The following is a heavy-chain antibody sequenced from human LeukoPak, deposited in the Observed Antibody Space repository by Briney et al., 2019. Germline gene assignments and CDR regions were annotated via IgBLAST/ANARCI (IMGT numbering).Heavy chain of an antibody. CDR1: GFTFSSYG. V-gene: IGHV3-33*01. Sequence: GGSLRLSCAASGFTFSSYGMHWVRQAPAKGLEWVAVIWYDGSNKYYADSVKGRFTISRDNSKNTLYLQMNSLRAEDTAVYYCAREKSGSYGDYWGQGTLVTVSS. D-gene: IGHD1-26*01. J-gene: IGHJ4*02. CDR2: IWYDGSNK. CDR3: AREKSGSYGDY.